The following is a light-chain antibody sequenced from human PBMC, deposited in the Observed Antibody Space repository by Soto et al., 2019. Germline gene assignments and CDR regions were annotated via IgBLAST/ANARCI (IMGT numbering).Light chain of an antibody. CDR1: SSDVGSYNL. CDR2: EVS. CDR3: CSHAGSSTFLYV. J-gene: IGLJ1*01. Sequence: QSVLTQPASVSGSPGQSITISCTGTSSDVGSYNLVSWYQQHPGKAPKLMIYEVSKRPSGVSNRFSGSKSGNTASLTISGLQADDEADYYCCSHAGSSTFLYVFGTGTKVTVL. V-gene: IGLV2-23*02.